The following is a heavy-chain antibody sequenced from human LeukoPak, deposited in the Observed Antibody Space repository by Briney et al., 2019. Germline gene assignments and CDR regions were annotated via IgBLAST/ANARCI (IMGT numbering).Heavy chain of an antibody. D-gene: IGHD5-18*01. V-gene: IGHV4-59*11. CDR1: GGSISSHY. J-gene: IGHJ4*02. CDR2: IYYRGST. Sequence: SETLSLTCTVSGGSISSHYWSWIRQPPGKGLEWIGYIYYRGSTNYNPSLKSRVTISVDTSKNQFSLKLSSVTAADTAVYYCARGRYSYDYWGQGTLVTVSS. CDR3: ARGRYSYDY.